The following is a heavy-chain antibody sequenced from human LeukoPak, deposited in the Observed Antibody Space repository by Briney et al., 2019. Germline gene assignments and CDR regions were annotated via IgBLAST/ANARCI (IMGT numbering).Heavy chain of an antibody. Sequence: GASVKVSCKASGYTFTSYDINWVRQAPGQGLEWMGWMNPNSGNTGYAQKFQGRVTMTRNTSISTAYMELSSLRSEDTAVYYCARGLRLGYCSGGSCSGGFDPWGQGTLVTASS. D-gene: IGHD2-15*01. CDR1: GYTFTSYD. V-gene: IGHV1-8*01. CDR2: MNPNSGNT. J-gene: IGHJ5*02. CDR3: ARGLRLGYCSGGSCSGGFDP.